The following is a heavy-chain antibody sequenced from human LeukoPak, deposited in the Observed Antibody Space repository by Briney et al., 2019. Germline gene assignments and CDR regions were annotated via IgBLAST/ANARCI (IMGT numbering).Heavy chain of an antibody. D-gene: IGHD1-26*01. V-gene: IGHV4-34*01. Sequence: SETLSLTCAVYGGSFSGYYWSWIRQPPGKGLEWIGEINHSGSTNYNPSLKSRVTISVDTSKNQFSLKLSSVTAADTAVYYCTRVGHYRKKALDPWGQGTLVTVSS. CDR3: TRVGHYRKKALDP. J-gene: IGHJ5*02. CDR1: GGSFSGYY. CDR2: INHSGST.